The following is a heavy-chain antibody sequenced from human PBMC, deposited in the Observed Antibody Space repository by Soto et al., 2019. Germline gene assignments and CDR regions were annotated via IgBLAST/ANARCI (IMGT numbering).Heavy chain of an antibody. V-gene: IGHV3-23*01. Sequence: GGSLRLSCAAAGFTFRSYAMSWVRQATGKGLEWVSAISGSGGSTYYADSVKGRFTISRDNSKNTLYLQMNSLRAEDTAVYYCAKDPSSWYGDWFDPWGQGTLVTVSS. CDR1: GFTFRSYA. J-gene: IGHJ5*02. CDR3: AKDPSSWYGDWFDP. CDR2: ISGSGGST. D-gene: IGHD6-13*01.